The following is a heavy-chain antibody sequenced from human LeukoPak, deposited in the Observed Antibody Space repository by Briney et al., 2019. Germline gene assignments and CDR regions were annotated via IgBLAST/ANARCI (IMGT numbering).Heavy chain of an antibody. V-gene: IGHV4-34*01. J-gene: IGHJ5*02. CDR1: GGSFSGYY. D-gene: IGHD4-23*01. CDR2: INHSGST. CDR3: ASSYYGGPLNWFDP. Sequence: SETLSLTCAVYGGSFSGYYWSWIRQPPGKGLEWIGEINHSGSTNYNPSLKSRVTISVDTSKNQFSLKLSSVTAADTAVYYCASSYYGGPLNWFDPWGQGTLVTVSS.